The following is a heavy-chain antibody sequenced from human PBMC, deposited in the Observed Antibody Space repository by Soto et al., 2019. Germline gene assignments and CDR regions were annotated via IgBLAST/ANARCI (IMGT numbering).Heavy chain of an antibody. Sequence: EVRLVESGGDLVQPGGSLRLSCGVFGFTFSDHYMDWVRQAPRKGLEWVGRIRNKARGYTTGYAASGLGRFIISRDDSKSTLFLHMNSLTTDDTAVYYCERDLAGASGGEPCDYWGQGTPVTVSS. V-gene: IGHV3-72*01. CDR3: ERDLAGASGGEPCDY. CDR2: IRNKARGYTT. D-gene: IGHD3-16*01. CDR1: GFTFSDHY. J-gene: IGHJ4*02.